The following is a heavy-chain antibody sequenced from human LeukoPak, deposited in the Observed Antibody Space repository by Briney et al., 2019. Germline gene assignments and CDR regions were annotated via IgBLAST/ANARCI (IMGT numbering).Heavy chain of an antibody. CDR1: GFTFSSYS. CDR3: ARAPQDYDSSGYYQPYYYYYMDV. V-gene: IGHV3-21*01. J-gene: IGHJ6*03. CDR2: ISSSSSYI. D-gene: IGHD3-22*01. Sequence: PGGSLRLSCAASGFTFSSYSMNWVRQAPGKGLEWVSSISSSSSYIYYADSVKGRFTISRDNAKNSLYLQMNSLRAEDTAVYYCARAPQDYDSSGYYQPYYYYYMDVWGKGTTVTVSS.